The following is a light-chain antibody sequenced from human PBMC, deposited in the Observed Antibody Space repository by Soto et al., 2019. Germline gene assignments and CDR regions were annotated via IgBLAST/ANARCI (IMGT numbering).Light chain of an antibody. Sequence: QSALTQPASVSGSPGQSLTISCTGTSSDIGRYKYVSWYQQHPGKAPKLIIYDVSDRPSWISHRFSGSKSGNTASLTISGLKAEDEADYYCNSLKSGSTVVFGGGTKLTVL. V-gene: IGLV2-14*03. J-gene: IGLJ2*01. CDR2: DVS. CDR1: SSDIGRYKY. CDR3: NSLKSGSTVV.